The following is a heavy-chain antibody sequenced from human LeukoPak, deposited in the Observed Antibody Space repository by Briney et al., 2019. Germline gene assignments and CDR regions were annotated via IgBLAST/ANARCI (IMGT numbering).Heavy chain of an antibody. Sequence: SVKVSCKASGGTFSSYAISWVRQAPGQGLEWMGRIIPIFGTANYAQKFQGRVTITTDESTSTAYMELSSLRSEDTAVYYCASLGFPVQLERRVDYFDYWGQGTLVTVSS. CDR2: IIPIFGTA. CDR1: GGTFSSYA. D-gene: IGHD1-1*01. V-gene: IGHV1-69*05. CDR3: ASLGFPVQLERRVDYFDY. J-gene: IGHJ4*02.